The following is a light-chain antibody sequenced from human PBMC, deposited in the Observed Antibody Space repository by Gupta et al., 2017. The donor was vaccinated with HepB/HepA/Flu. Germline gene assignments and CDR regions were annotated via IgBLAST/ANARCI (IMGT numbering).Light chain of an antibody. CDR1: KLGDKY. Sequence: SSELTRPPSVSVSPGQTASITCSGDKLGDKYACWYQQKPGQSPVLVIYQDSKRPSGIPERFSGSNSANTATLTISGTQAMDEDYYYCQAWDSSTGVFGTGTKVTVL. CDR3: QAWDSSTGV. J-gene: IGLJ1*01. V-gene: IGLV3-1*01. CDR2: QDS.